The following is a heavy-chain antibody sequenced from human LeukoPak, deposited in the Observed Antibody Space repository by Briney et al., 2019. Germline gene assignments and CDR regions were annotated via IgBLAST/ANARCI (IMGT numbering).Heavy chain of an antibody. CDR2: INSDGCST. J-gene: IGHJ4*02. CDR3: ARGKVDTAMAIDY. D-gene: IGHD5-18*01. CDR1: GYTFSSYW. V-gene: IGHV3-74*01. Sequence: GGSLRLSCAASGYTFSSYWMHWVRHAPGKGLVWVSRINSDGCSTSYADSVKGRLTISRDNAKNTLYLQMNSLRAEDTAVYYCARGKVDTAMAIDYWRQGTQVTVCS.